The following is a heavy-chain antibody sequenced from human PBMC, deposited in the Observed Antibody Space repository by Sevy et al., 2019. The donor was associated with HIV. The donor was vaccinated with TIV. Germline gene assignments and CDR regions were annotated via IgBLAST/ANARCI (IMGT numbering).Heavy chain of an antibody. CDR1: GGSISSSSYY. Sequence: SETLSLTCTVSGGSISSSSYYWGWIRQPPGKGLEWIGSIYYSGSTYYNPSLKSRVTISVDTSKNQFSLKLSSVTAAATAVYYCARHYRIHYYFDYWGQGTLVTVSS. V-gene: IGHV4-39*01. J-gene: IGHJ4*02. D-gene: IGHD3-16*02. CDR3: ARHYRIHYYFDY. CDR2: IYYSGST.